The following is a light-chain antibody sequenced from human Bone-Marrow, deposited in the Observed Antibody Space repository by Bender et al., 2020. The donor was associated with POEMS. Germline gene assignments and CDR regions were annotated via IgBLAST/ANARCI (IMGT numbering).Light chain of an antibody. CDR2: DVP. CDR3: AAWDAGLSGGV. J-gene: IGLJ3*02. Sequence: QSALTQPASMSGSPGQSITISCTGTSSDIGAYDYVSWYQQHPGKAPKLVIYDVPNRPSGVSDRFSASKSGNTASLTISGLKAEDEADYYCAAWDAGLSGGVFGGGTKLTVL. CDR1: SSDIGAYDY. V-gene: IGLV2-14*03.